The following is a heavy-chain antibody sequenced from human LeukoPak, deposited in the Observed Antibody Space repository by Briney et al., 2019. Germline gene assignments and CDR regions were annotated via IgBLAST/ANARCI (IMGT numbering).Heavy chain of an antibody. J-gene: IGHJ4*02. CDR2: SRNRAQSYST. Sequence: GGSLRLSCLVSGFTFSDHYMDWVRQAPGKGLEWVGRSRNRAQSYSTEYAPSVKGRFTISREDTQNSLYLHMNSLTTEDTAVYYCARAPPIGVTYSFDFRGQGTLVTVSS. D-gene: IGHD2-21*02. CDR1: GFTFSDHY. V-gene: IGHV3-72*01. CDR3: ARAPPIGVTYSFDF.